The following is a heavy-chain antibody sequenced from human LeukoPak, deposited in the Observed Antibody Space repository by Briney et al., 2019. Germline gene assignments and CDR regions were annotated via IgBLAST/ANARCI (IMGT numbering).Heavy chain of an antibody. J-gene: IGHJ4*02. CDR3: ARDLSYFDY. V-gene: IGHV3-53*01. Sequence: LPGGSLRLSCAASGLIVRSNYISWVRQTPGKGLEWVSVIYSGGKTYYADSVKGRFTISRDDSKNTLYLQMNNVRAEDTAIYYCARDLSYFDYWGQGTLVTVSS. CDR2: IYSGGKT. D-gene: IGHD2/OR15-2a*01. CDR1: GLIVRSNY.